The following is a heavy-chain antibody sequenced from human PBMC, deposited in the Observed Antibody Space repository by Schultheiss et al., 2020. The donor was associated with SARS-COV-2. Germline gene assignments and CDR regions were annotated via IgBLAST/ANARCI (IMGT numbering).Heavy chain of an antibody. J-gene: IGHJ6*02. CDR2: IYYSGST. V-gene: IGHV4-30-4*02. CDR1: GGSISSGDYY. D-gene: IGHD3-16*02. CDR3: ARGGFIFGMDV. Sequence: SETLSLTCTVSGGSISSGDYYWSWIRQPPGKGLEWIGYIYYSGSTYYNPSLKSRVTISADTSKNQFSLKLSSVTAADTALYYCARGGFIFGMDVWGQGTPVTVSS.